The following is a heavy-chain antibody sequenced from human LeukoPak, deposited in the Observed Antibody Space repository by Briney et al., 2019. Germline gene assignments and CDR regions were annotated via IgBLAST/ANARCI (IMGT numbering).Heavy chain of an antibody. Sequence: PGGSLRLSCAVSGFTFSTCTMNWARQAPGKGLEWVSSISNDGSYSHYADSVKGRFTISRDNAKNSLYVQMNSLRAEDTAVYYCVRGDTRDYWGQETLVTVSS. CDR2: ISNDGSYS. CDR3: VRGDTRDY. J-gene: IGHJ4*02. CDR1: GFTFSTCT. V-gene: IGHV3-21*01. D-gene: IGHD2-2*01.